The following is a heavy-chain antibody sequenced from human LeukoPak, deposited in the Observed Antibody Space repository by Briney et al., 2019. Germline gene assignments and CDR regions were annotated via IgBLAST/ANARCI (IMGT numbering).Heavy chain of an antibody. D-gene: IGHD1-26*01. Sequence: SETLSLTCTVSGGSISSSSYYWGWIRQPPGKGLEWIGSIYHSGSTYYNPSLKSRVTISVHTSKNQFSLKLSSVTAADTAVYYCARDPRSYSIDYWGQGTLVTVSS. V-gene: IGHV4-39*07. CDR1: GGSISSSSYY. CDR2: IYHSGST. CDR3: ARDPRSYSIDY. J-gene: IGHJ4*02.